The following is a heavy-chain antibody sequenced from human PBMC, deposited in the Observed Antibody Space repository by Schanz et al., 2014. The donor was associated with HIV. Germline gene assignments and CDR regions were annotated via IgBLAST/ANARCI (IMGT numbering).Heavy chain of an antibody. CDR2: IWDDGSDK. CDR1: GFTFTSFG. V-gene: IGHV3-33*01. D-gene: IGHD6-13*01. Sequence: QVQLVESGGGVVQPGRSLRLSCAASGFTFTSFGMHWVRQAPGKGLDWVAVIWDDGSDKYYGDSVKGRFTISRDNSKNTLYLQMNSLRADDTAVYYCAREIGGQQLAGNQYYYHYYGMDVWGQGTTVTVS. J-gene: IGHJ6*02. CDR3: AREIGGQQLAGNQYYYHYYGMDV.